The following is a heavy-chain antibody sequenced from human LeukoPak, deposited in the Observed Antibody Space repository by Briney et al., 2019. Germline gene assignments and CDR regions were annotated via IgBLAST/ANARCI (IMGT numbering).Heavy chain of an antibody. CDR1: GGSISSSSYY. D-gene: IGHD3-10*01. V-gene: IGHV4-39*07. CDR2: IYYSGST. Sequence: SETLSLTCTVSGGSISSSSYYWGWIRQPPGKGLEWIGSIYYSGSTYYNPSLKSRVTISVDTSKNQFSLKLSSVTAADTTVYYCARGVVRGSNFDYWGQGTLVTVSS. CDR3: ARGVVRGSNFDY. J-gene: IGHJ4*02.